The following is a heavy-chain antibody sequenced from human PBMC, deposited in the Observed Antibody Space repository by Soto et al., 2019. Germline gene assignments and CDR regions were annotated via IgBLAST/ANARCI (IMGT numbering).Heavy chain of an antibody. CDR2: ITAGGFNT. V-gene: IGHV3-23*01. J-gene: IGHJ4*02. CDR3: AKNIGGFSGYANFDY. CDR1: GFTVSNDD. D-gene: IGHD5-12*01. Sequence: EVQLLESGGDLVQPGGSLRLSCVASGFTVSNDDLSWVRQASGKGLEWVSAITAGGFNTYYADSVKGRFTISRDNSKNTLYLQMNSLRAEDTAVYYCAKNIGGFSGYANFDYWGQGTLVTVSS.